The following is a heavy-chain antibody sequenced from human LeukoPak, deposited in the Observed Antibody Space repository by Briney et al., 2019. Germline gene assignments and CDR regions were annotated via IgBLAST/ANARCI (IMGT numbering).Heavy chain of an antibody. D-gene: IGHD5-18*01. CDR3: ARGRENSEFDY. CDR1: GGTFSSYG. V-gene: IGHV1-18*01. CDR2: ISAYNGNT. J-gene: IGHJ4*02. Sequence: ASVKVSCKASGGTFSSYGISWVRQAPGQGLEWMGWISAYNGNTNYAQKLRDRVTMTTDTSTSTAYMELRSLRSDDTAVYYCARGRENSEFDYWGQGTLVTVSS.